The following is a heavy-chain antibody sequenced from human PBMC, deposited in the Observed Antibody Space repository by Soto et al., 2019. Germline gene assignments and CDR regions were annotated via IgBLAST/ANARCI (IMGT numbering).Heavy chain of an antibody. V-gene: IGHV4-34*01. J-gene: IGHJ6*02. CDR3: ARGVPILKYSSGWDTSYYYYYYGMDV. CDR2: INHSGST. Sequence: SETLSLTCAVYGGSFSGYYWSWIRQPPGKGLEWIGEINHSGSTNYNPSLKSRVTISVDTSKNQFSLKLSSVTAADTAVYYCARGVPILKYSSGWDTSYYYYYYGMDVWGQGTTVTVSS. D-gene: IGHD6-19*01. CDR1: GGSFSGYY.